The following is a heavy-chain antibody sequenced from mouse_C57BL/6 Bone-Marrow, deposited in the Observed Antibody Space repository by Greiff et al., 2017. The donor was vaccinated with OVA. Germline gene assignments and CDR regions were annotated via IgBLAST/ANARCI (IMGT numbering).Heavy chain of an antibody. CDR2: IYPRSGNT. J-gene: IGHJ1*03. CDR3: ARRFFYYYGSRPYWYFDV. Sequence: VQLVESGAELARPGASVKLSCKASGYTFTSYGISWVKQRTGQGLEWIGEIYPRSGNTYYNEKFKGKATLTDDKSSSTAYMELLSLTSEDSAVYFCARRFFYYYGSRPYWYFDVWGTGTTVTVSS. D-gene: IGHD1-1*01. CDR1: GYTFTSYG. V-gene: IGHV1-81*01.